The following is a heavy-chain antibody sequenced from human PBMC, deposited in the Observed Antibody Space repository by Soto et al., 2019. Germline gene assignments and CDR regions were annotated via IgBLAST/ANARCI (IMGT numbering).Heavy chain of an antibody. CDR1: GGTFISDA. CDR3: ARCHSDSSGPGYLDS. CDR2: VIPMFTKA. V-gene: IGHV1-69*06. J-gene: IGHJ4*02. D-gene: IGHD3-22*01. Sequence: QVRLVQSEAEVKKAGSSVKVSCKASGGTFISDAVTWVRQAPGQGLEWMGGVIPMFTKANYAQKVNGRATITADKSTSTVYMELHSLKSEDTALYYCARCHSDSSGPGYLDSWGQGTLVTVTS.